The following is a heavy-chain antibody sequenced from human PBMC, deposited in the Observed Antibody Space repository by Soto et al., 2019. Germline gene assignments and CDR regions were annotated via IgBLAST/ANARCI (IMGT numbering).Heavy chain of an antibody. V-gene: IGHV3-30*03. D-gene: IGHD3-3*01. CDR3: ARDKRDLRFLEWSYYFDY. CDR2: ISYDGSNT. CDR1: GFTFSSYG. J-gene: IGHJ4*02. Sequence: GGSLRLSCVASGFTFSSYGMHWVRQAPGKGLEWVAIISYDGSNTYYADSVKGRFTISRDNSKNTLYLQMNSLRAEDTSVYYCARDKRDLRFLEWSYYFDYWGQGTLVTVSS.